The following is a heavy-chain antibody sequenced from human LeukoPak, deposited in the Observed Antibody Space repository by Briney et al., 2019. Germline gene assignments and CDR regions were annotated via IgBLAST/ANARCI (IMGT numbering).Heavy chain of an antibody. Sequence: ASVKVSCKVSGYTLTELSMHWVRQAPGKGLEWMGGFDPEDGETIYAQKFQGRLIMTRDTSTSTVYMELSSLRSEDTAVYYCARATWYGGNPSGAFDIWGQGTMVTVSS. V-gene: IGHV1-24*01. CDR1: GYTLTELS. CDR3: ARATWYGGNPSGAFDI. J-gene: IGHJ3*02. CDR2: FDPEDGET. D-gene: IGHD4/OR15-4a*01.